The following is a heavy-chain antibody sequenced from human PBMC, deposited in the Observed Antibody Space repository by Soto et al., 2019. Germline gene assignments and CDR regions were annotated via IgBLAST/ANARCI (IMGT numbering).Heavy chain of an antibody. CDR1: GYTFTSYD. Sequence: QVQLVQSGAEVKKPGASVKVSCKASGYTFTSYDINWVRQATRQGLEWMGWMNPNSGNTGHAPKIQGRVTMTSNTSMSTACMELSSLRSEVTAVYYCARTRYGDNVNYWGQGTLVTVSS. CDR3: ARTRYGDNVNY. D-gene: IGHD4-17*01. V-gene: IGHV1-8*01. J-gene: IGHJ4*02. CDR2: MNPNSGNT.